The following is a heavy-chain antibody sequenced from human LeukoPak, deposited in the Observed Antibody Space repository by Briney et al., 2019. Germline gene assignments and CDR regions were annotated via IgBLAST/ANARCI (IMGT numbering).Heavy chain of an antibody. J-gene: IGHJ5*02. Sequence: SETLPLTCTVSGGSISSYYWSWIRQPAGKGLEWIGRIYTSGSTNYNPSLKSRVTISVDKSKNQFSLKLSSVTAADTAVYYCARDGCSSTSCYGNWFDPWGQGTLVTVSS. CDR2: IYTSGST. CDR1: GGSISSYY. V-gene: IGHV4-4*07. CDR3: ARDGCSSTSCYGNWFDP. D-gene: IGHD2-2*01.